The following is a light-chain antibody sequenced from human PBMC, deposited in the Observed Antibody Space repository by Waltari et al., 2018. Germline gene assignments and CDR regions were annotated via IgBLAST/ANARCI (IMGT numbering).Light chain of an antibody. CDR2: DNR. J-gene: IGLJ2*01. Sequence: QSVLTQPPSVSGAPGQRVTISCTGSRSNIGAGCDVHWYQQLPGTAPKLLIYDNRSRPSGVPDRFSGSKSGTSASLAITGLQAEDEAAYYCQSFDNSLSGVVFGGGTKLTVL. CDR1: RSNIGAGCD. V-gene: IGLV1-40*01. CDR3: QSFDNSLSGVV.